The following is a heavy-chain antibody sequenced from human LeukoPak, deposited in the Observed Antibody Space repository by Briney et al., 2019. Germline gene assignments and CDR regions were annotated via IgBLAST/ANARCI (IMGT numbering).Heavy chain of an antibody. D-gene: IGHD1-26*01. CDR3: ARRLGATQPYFDF. Sequence: GESLKISCKGSGYSFTNYWIGWVRQMPGKGLEWMGNVYPGDSETRYSPSFQGQVTISADKSISTAYLQWSGLKASDTAMYYCARRLGATQPYFDFWGQGALVTVSS. CDR2: VYPGDSET. V-gene: IGHV5-51*01. J-gene: IGHJ4*02. CDR1: GYSFTNYW.